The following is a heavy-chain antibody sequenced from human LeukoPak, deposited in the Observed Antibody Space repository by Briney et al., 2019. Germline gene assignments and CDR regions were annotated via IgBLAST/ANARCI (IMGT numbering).Heavy chain of an antibody. CDR3: ARAKTAMAREGFDY. D-gene: IGHD5-18*01. CDR1: GFTFSSYW. J-gene: IGHJ4*02. V-gene: IGHV3-74*01. Sequence: GGSLRLSCAASGFTFSSYWMHWVRQAPGKGLVWVSRINSDGSSTSYADSVKGRFTISRDNAKNTLYLQMNSLRAEDTAVYYCARAKTAMAREGFDYWGQGTLVTVSS. CDR2: INSDGSST.